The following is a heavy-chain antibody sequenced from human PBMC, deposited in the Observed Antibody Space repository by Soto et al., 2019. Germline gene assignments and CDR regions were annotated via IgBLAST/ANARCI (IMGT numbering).Heavy chain of an antibody. D-gene: IGHD2-2*02. CDR2: ISSRSDI. Sequence: GGSLRLSCVGSGFTFSTYSINWVRQGPGKGLEWVSSISSRSDIYYADSVKGRFTISRDNAKNSVSLQMNSLRAEDTPVYSCAREYTAWPLAYGLDVWGPGTTVTVSS. V-gene: IGHV3-21*01. J-gene: IGHJ6*02. CDR1: GFTFSTYS. CDR3: AREYTAWPLAYGLDV.